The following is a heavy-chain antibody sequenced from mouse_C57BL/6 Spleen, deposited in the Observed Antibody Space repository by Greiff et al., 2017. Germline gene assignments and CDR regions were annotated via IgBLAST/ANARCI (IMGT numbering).Heavy chain of an antibody. V-gene: IGHV1-61*01. D-gene: IGHD3-3*01. CDR3: ARSGLVYYYAMDY. CDR2: IYPSDSET. Sequence: VQLQQPGAELVRPGSSVKLSCKASGYTFTSYWMDWVKQRPGQGLEWIGNIYPSDSETHYNQKFKDKATLTVDKSSSTAYMQLSRLTSEDSAVYYCARSGLVYYYAMDYWGQGTSVTVSS. J-gene: IGHJ4*01. CDR1: GYTFTSYW.